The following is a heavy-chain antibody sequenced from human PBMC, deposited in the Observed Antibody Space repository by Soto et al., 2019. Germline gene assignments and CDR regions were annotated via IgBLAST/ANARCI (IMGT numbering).Heavy chain of an antibody. D-gene: IGHD3-22*01. J-gene: IGHJ4*02. CDR3: AMSNSNDLYYHFES. CDR2: INWNSDTI. Sequence: PGGSLRLSCAASGFTFDDYAMHWVRQAPGKGLEWVSGINWNSDTIGYADSVKGRFTVSRDNAKGSLLLQMSSLGAEDTAVYFCAMSNSNDLYYHFESWGQGTPVTVSS. V-gene: IGHV3-9*01. CDR1: GFTFDDYA.